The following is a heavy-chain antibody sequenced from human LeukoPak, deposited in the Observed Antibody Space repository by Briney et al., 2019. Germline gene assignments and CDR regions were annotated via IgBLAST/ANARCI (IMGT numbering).Heavy chain of an antibody. CDR1: GYTFTGYS. CDR3: GRSGGFYPAGY. J-gene: IGHJ4*02. V-gene: IGHV1-3*01. CDR2: INAGTGYT. D-gene: IGHD3-22*01. Sequence: ASVKVSCKASGYTFTGYSIHWVRQAPGQRLEWMGWINAGTGYTKYSQRFQGILTITRDTSASTVYMELISLRSGDTAVFYCGRSGGFYPAGYWGQGTQVTVSS.